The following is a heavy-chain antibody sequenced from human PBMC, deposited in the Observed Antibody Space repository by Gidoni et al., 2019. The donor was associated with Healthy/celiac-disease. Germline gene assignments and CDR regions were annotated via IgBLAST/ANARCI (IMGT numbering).Heavy chain of an antibody. D-gene: IGHD2-8*01. CDR3: AIGYCTNGVCHGGFDY. Sequence: QVQLVQSGAEVKKPGASVKVSCKASGYTFTGYYMHWVRQAPGQGLEWMGWINPNSGGTNYAQKFQGWVTRTRDTSISTAYMELSRLRSDDTAVYYCAIGYCTNGVCHGGFDYWGQGTLVTVSS. J-gene: IGHJ4*02. CDR2: INPNSGGT. CDR1: GYTFTGYY. V-gene: IGHV1-2*04.